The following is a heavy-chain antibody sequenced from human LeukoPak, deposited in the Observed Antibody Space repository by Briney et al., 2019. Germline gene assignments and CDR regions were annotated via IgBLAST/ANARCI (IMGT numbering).Heavy chain of an antibody. CDR2: IYSGGST. CDR3: TTDVNYYDSSGYYPSYFDY. Sequence: GGSLRLSCAASGFTVSSNYMSWVRQAPGKGLEWVSVIYSGGSTYYADSVKGRFTISRDNSKNTLYLQMNSLRAEDTAVYYCTTDVNYYDSSGYYPSYFDYWGQGTLVTVSS. V-gene: IGHV3-53*01. J-gene: IGHJ4*02. CDR1: GFTVSSNY. D-gene: IGHD3-22*01.